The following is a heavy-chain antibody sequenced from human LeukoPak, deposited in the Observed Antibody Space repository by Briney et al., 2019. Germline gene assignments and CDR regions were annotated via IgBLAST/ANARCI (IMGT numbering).Heavy chain of an antibody. CDR2: VFHSGST. CDR1: GGSIIGSPFY. J-gene: IGHJ4*02. V-gene: IGHV4-39*02. D-gene: IGHD6-25*01. CDR3: SRSRWIAAGPFDN. Sequence: AEPLSLTCNVSGGSIIGSPFYWAWARQPPGEGLGWIGSVFHSGSTHYNPSLKSQVTISVDTSKNHFSLKLKSVTVADTAVFYCSRSRWIAAGPFDNWCQGSLVIVAS.